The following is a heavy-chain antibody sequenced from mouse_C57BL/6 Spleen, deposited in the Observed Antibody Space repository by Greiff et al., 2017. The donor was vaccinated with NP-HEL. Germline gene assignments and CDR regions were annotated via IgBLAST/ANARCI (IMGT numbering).Heavy chain of an antibody. V-gene: IGHV1-62-2*01. Sequence: VQRVESGAELVKPGASVKLSCKASGYTFTEYTIHWVKQRSGQGLEWIGWFYPGSGSIKYNEKFKDKATLTADKSSSTVYMELSRLTSEDSAVYFCARHEHHYYGHYYAMDYWGQGTSVTVSS. D-gene: IGHD1-2*01. CDR1: GYTFTEYT. CDR2: FYPGSGSI. CDR3: ARHEHHYYGHYYAMDY. J-gene: IGHJ4*01.